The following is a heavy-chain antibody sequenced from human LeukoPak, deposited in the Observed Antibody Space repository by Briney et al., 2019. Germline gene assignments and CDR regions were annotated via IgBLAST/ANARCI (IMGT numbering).Heavy chain of an antibody. CDR3: ARERVYSSSPHDYYYYYMDV. Sequence: ASVKVSCKASGYTFTSYDINWVRQAPGQGLEWMGWMNPNSGNTGYAQKFQGRVTMARNTSISTAYMELSSLRSEDTAVYYCARERVYSSSPHDYYYYYMDVWGKGTTVTVSS. D-gene: IGHD6-6*01. CDR2: MNPNSGNT. CDR1: GYTFTSYD. J-gene: IGHJ6*03. V-gene: IGHV1-8*01.